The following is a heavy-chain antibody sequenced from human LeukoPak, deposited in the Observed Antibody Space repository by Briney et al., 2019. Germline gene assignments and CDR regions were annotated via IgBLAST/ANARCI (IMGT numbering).Heavy chain of an antibody. Sequence: GGSLRLSCAASGFTFSTYWMSWVRQAPGKGLEWVSSISGSGGSTYYADSVKGRFTISRDNSKNTLYLQMNSLRAEDTAVYYCAKRYCSSTSCYKGAFDIWGQGTMVTVSS. D-gene: IGHD2-2*02. CDR1: GFTFSTYW. CDR3: AKRYCSSTSCYKGAFDI. CDR2: ISGSGGST. V-gene: IGHV3-23*01. J-gene: IGHJ3*02.